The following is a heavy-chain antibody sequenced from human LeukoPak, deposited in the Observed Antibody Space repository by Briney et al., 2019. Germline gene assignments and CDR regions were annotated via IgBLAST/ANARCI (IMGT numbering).Heavy chain of an antibody. Sequence: PSETLSLTCTISGGSVSDYYWSWIRQSPGKGLEWIGYIYHTGSTSYSPSLKSRVTISVDTSKNQFSLKLSSVTAADTAVYYCAKLGGWFDPRGQGTLVTVSS. J-gene: IGHJ5*02. CDR3: AKLGGWFDP. D-gene: IGHD3-10*01. CDR2: IYHTGST. V-gene: IGHV4-59*02. CDR1: GGSVSDYY.